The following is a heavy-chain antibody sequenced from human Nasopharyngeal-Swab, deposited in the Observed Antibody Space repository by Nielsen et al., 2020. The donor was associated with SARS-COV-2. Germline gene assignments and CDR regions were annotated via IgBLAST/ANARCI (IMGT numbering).Heavy chain of an antibody. CDR1: GFTFSSFA. D-gene: IGHD1-26*01. CDR3: ARAVAGATDY. Sequence: GGSLRLSCAASGFTFSSFAMSWVRQAPGKGLEWVANIKEDGSQKYYLDSVKGRFTISRDNAKNSLYLQMNSLRAEDTAIYFCARAVAGATDYWGQGTLVTVSS. CDR2: IKEDGSQK. V-gene: IGHV3-7*03. J-gene: IGHJ4*02.